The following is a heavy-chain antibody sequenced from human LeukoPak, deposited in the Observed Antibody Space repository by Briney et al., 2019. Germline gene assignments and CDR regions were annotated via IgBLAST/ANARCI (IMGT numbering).Heavy chain of an antibody. V-gene: IGHV4-59*11. CDR3: ARRPALVAFDI. Sequence: SETLSPTCTVSGGSISSHYWSWIRQPPGKGLEWIAYIYYSGSTNYNPSLKSRVTISVDTSKTQFSLKLSSVTAADTAVYYCARRPALVAFDIWGQGTMVTVSS. CDR1: GGSISSHY. J-gene: IGHJ3*02. CDR2: IYYSGST. D-gene: IGHD2-2*01.